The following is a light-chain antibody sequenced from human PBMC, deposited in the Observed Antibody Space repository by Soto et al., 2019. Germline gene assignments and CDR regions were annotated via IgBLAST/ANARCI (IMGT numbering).Light chain of an antibody. Sequence: QSVLTQPPSASGTPGQRVTISCSGSSSNIGSYTVKWYQQVPGTAPKLLIYTDNQRPSGVPDRFSGSKSGTSASLAISGLQSEDEADYYCAAWDDSLNGLYVFGTGTKVTVL. CDR1: SSNIGSYT. CDR2: TDN. CDR3: AAWDDSLNGLYV. V-gene: IGLV1-44*01. J-gene: IGLJ1*01.